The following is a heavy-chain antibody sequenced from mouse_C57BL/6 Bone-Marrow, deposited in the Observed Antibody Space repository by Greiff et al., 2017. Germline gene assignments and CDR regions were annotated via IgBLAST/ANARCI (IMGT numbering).Heavy chain of an antibody. CDR1: GYTFTSYG. V-gene: IGHV1-81*01. Sequence: VKLQESGAELARPGASVKLSCKASGYTFTSYGISWVKQRTGQGLEWIGEIYPRSGNTYYNEKFKGKATLTADKSSSTAYMELRSLTSEDSAVYFCARRGGSSYDWYFDVWGTGTTVTVSS. J-gene: IGHJ1*03. D-gene: IGHD1-1*01. CDR3: ARRGGSSYDWYFDV. CDR2: IYPRSGNT.